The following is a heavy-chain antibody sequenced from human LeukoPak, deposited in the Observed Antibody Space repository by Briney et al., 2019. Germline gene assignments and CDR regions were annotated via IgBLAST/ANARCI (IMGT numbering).Heavy chain of an antibody. V-gene: IGHV3-66*01. J-gene: IGHJ4*02. CDR1: GFTVSSNY. Sequence: GGSLRLSCAASGFTVSSNYMSWVRQAPGKGLEWVSVIYSGGSTYYADSVKGRLTISRDNSKNTLYLQMNSLRAEDTAVYYCAKAGEGYSYGSYYFDYWGQGTLVTVSS. CDR2: IYSGGST. CDR3: AKAGEGYSYGSYYFDY. D-gene: IGHD5-18*01.